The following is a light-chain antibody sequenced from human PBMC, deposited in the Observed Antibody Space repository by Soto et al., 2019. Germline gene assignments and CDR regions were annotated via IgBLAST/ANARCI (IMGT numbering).Light chain of an antibody. CDR1: QSVSSN. J-gene: IGKJ1*01. V-gene: IGKV3-15*01. CDR2: GAS. CDR3: QHYYSWPWT. Sequence: EIVMTHSPATLSVSPGERATLSCRASQSVSSNLAWYQQKPGQAPRLLIYGASTRATGIPARFSGSGSGTEFTLTISSLQSEDSALYYCQHYYSWPWTFGQGTKVE.